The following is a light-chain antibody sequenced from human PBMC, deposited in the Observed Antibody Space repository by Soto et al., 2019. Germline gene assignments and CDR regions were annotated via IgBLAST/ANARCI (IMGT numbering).Light chain of an antibody. CDR1: QSVTSN. V-gene: IGKV3D-15*01. CDR2: AAS. Sequence: IVLTQAPHTLAVSPGEVATLSCWASQSVTSNLAWYQQKRGQAPRLLIYAASTRATGVPARFSGSGSGTEFTLTISSLQSEDFAVYYCQQYNNWPPITFGQGTRLEIK. J-gene: IGKJ5*01. CDR3: QQYNNWPPIT.